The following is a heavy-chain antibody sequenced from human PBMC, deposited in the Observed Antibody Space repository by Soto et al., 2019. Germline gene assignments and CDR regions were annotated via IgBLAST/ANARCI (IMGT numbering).Heavy chain of an antibody. CDR3: ARPKKPSTPYGDYHDAFDI. Sequence: SETLSLTCTVSGGSISSYYWSWIRQPPGKGLEWIGYIYYSGSTNYNPSLKSRVTISVDTSKNQFSLKLSSVTAADTAVYYCARPKKPSTPYGDYHDAFDIWGQGTMVTVSS. J-gene: IGHJ3*02. V-gene: IGHV4-59*01. CDR2: IYYSGST. CDR1: GGSISSYY. D-gene: IGHD4-17*01.